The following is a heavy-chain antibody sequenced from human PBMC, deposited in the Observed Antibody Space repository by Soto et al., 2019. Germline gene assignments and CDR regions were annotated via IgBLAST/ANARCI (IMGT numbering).Heavy chain of an antibody. CDR1: GGSISSYY. D-gene: IGHD7-27*01. V-gene: IGHV4-59*08. CDR2: IYYSGST. Sequence: SETLSLTCTVSGGSISSYYCSWIRQPPGKGLELIGYIYYSGSTNYNPSLKSRVTISVDTSKNQFSLNLSSVTAVDRPVYYCARGPSGDKVDYGGQGTLVTVSS. CDR3: ARGPSGDKVDY. J-gene: IGHJ4*02.